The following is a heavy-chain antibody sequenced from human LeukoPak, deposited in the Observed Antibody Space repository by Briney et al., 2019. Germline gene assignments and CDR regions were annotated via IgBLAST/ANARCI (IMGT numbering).Heavy chain of an antibody. CDR3: ARGTYGGNSEYFQH. CDR1: GGSIGSGGYY. D-gene: IGHD4-23*01. Sequence: SQTLSLTCTVSGGSIGSGGYYWSWIRQHPGKGLEWIGYIYYSGSTYYNPSLKSRVTISVDTSKNQFSLKLSSVTAADTAVYYCARGTYGGNSEYFQHWGQGTLVTVSS. J-gene: IGHJ1*01. CDR2: IYYSGST. V-gene: IGHV4-31*03.